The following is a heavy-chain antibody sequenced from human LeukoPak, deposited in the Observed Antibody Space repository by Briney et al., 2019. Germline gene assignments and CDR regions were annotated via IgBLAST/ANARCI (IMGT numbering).Heavy chain of an antibody. V-gene: IGHV4-59*01. CDR3: ARRRGEGTQYYYYYYMDV. D-gene: IGHD3-10*01. Sequence: SETLSLTCTVSGGSISSYYWSWIRQPPGKGLEWIGYIYYSGSTNYNPSLKSRVTISVDTSENQFSLKLSSVTAADTAVYYCARRRGEGTQYYYYYYMDVWGKGTTVTISS. CDR1: GGSISSYY. J-gene: IGHJ6*03. CDR2: IYYSGST.